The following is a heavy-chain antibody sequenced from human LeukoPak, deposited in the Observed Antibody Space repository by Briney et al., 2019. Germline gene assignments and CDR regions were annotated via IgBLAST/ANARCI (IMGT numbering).Heavy chain of an antibody. Sequence: GGSLRLSCAASEFTFSEYWMTWVRQSPGKGLEWVANIRQDGSRKYYVDSVMGRFTISRDNAKNSLYLQMNSLRAEDTAVYYCAELGITMIGGVWGKGTTVTISS. CDR3: AELGITMIGGV. D-gene: IGHD3-10*02. V-gene: IGHV3-7*01. CDR2: IRQDGSRK. CDR1: EFTFSEYW. J-gene: IGHJ6*04.